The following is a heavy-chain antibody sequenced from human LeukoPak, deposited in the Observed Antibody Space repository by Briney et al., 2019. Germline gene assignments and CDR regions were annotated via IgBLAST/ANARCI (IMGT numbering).Heavy chain of an antibody. CDR3: ARVCGGGAAAGTCY. V-gene: IGHV7-4-1*02. CDR1: GYTFTSYA. J-gene: IGHJ4*02. D-gene: IGHD6-13*01. CDR2: INTNTGNP. Sequence: ASVKVSCKASGYTFTSYAINWVRQAPGQGLEWMGWINTNTGNPTYAPGFTGRFVFSVDTSVSTAYLQISSLKAEDTAVFYCARVCGGGAAAGTCYWGQGTLVTVSS.